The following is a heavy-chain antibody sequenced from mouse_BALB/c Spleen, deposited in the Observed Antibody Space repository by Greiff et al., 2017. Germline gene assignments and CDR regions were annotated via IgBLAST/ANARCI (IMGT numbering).Heavy chain of an antibody. CDR2: ISSGGGST. CDR3: ARQDGYYFDY. J-gene: IGHJ2*01. V-gene: IGHV5-12-1*01. Sequence: EVQVVESGGGLVKPGGSLKLSCAASGFAFSSYDMSWVRQTPEKRLEWVAYISSGGGSTYYPDTVKGRFTISRDNAKNTLYLQMSSLKSEDTAMYYCARQDGYYFDYWGQGTTLTVSS. CDR1: GFAFSSYD. D-gene: IGHD2-3*01.